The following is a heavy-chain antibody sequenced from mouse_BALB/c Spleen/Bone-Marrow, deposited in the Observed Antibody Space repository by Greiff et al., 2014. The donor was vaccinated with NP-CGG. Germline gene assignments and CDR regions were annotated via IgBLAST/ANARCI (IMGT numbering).Heavy chain of an antibody. CDR2: IRNKPNGYTT. D-gene: IGHD1-1*01. CDR1: GFTFTDYY. V-gene: IGHV7-3*02. J-gene: IGHJ2*01. CDR3: ARDDYGRGY. Sequence: VQLKESGGGLVQPGGSLRLSCATSGFTFTDYYMSWVRQPPGKALEWLGFIRNKPNGYTTECSASVKGRFTISRDNSQSILYLQMNTLRAEDSATYYCARDDYGRGYWGQGTTLTVSS.